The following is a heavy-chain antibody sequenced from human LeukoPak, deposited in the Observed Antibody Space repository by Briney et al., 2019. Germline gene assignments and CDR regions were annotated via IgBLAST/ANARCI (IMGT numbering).Heavy chain of an antibody. V-gene: IGHV3-30*04. J-gene: IGHJ4*02. D-gene: IGHD2-21*01. Sequence: PGGSLRLSCAASGFAFSSYAMHWVRQAPGKGLEWVAVISYDGSNKYYANSVKGRFTISRDNSKNTLYLQMNSLRAEDTALYYCAREGASRVVRHFDYWGQGTLVTVSS. CDR1: GFAFSSYA. CDR2: ISYDGSNK. CDR3: AREGASRVVRHFDY.